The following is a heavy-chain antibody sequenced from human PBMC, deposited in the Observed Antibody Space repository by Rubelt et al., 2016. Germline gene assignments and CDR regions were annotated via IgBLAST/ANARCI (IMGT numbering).Heavy chain of an antibody. CDR3: AGRTNWFDP. Sequence: QVQLQESGPGLVKPSETLSLTCTVSGGSISSSSYNWGWIRQTPGKGLEWIGSIHYTGSTFYDPSLQSRVPISLDTSKNQIALKLTSVTAADTAVDYCAGRTNWFDPWGQGTLVTVSS. CDR2: IHYTGST. CDR1: GGSISSSSYN. V-gene: IGHV4-39*01. J-gene: IGHJ5*02.